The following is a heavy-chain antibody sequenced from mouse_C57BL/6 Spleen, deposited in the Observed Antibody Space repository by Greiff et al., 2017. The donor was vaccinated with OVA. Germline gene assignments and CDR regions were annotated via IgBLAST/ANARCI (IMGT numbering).Heavy chain of an antibody. CDR1: GYTFTDYY. D-gene: IGHD6-1*01. V-gene: IGHV1-26*01. CDR3: ARSLWDRGDYFDY. CDR2: INPNNGGT. Sequence: EVQLQQSGPELVKPGASVKISCKASGYTFTDYYMNWVKQSHGKSLEWIGDINPNNGGTSYNQKFKGKATLTVDKSSSTAYMELRSLTSEDSAVYYCARSLWDRGDYFDYWGQGTTLTVSS. J-gene: IGHJ2*01.